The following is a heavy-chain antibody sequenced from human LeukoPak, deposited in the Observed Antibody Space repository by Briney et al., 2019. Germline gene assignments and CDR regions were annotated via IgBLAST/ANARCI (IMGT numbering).Heavy chain of an antibody. V-gene: IGHV3-23*01. CDR1: GFTFSSYA. CDR2: ISGSGGST. J-gene: IGHJ3*02. Sequence: GGSLRLSCAASGFTFSSYAMSWVRQAPGKGLEWVSAISGSGGSTYYADSVKGRFTISRDNSKNTLYLQMNSLRAEDTAVYYCAKDRDDILTGYYPDAFDIWGQGTMVTVSS. CDR3: AKDRDDILTGYYPDAFDI. D-gene: IGHD3-9*01.